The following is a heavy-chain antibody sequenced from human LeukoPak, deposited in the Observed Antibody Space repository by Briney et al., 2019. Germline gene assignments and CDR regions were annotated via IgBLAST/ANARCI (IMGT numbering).Heavy chain of an antibody. J-gene: IGHJ4*02. CDR2: IYYSGST. D-gene: IGHD3-22*01. CDR3: AKVSDRDSSGYYWGFEY. CDR1: GGPISGYY. Sequence: SETLSLTCTVSGGPISGYYWSWIRQPPGKGLECIGYIYYSGSTNYNPSLKSRVTTSVDTSRNQFSLKLTSVTAADTAVYYCAKVSDRDSSGYYWGFEYWGQGTLVTVSS. V-gene: IGHV4-59*08.